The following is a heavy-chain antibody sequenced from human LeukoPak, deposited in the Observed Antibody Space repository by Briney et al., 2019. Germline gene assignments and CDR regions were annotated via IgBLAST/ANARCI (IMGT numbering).Heavy chain of an antibody. CDR3: AKGRYGPDYYFDF. CDR1: GGTFSSGG. V-gene: IGHV3-23*01. CDR2: ISGSGGST. J-gene: IGHJ4*02. Sequence: AGGSLRLSCAASGGTFSSGGMNWGRQAPGKGLGWVWGISGSGGSTIYADSVKGRFTISRDNSKNTLYLQLNSLRAEDTAVYYCAKGRYGPDYYFDFWGQGTLVTVSS. D-gene: IGHD3-16*02.